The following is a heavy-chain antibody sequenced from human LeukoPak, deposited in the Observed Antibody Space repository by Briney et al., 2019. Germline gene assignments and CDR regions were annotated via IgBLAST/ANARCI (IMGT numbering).Heavy chain of an antibody. CDR3: ATHPGGLQSGFDN. D-gene: IGHD5-24*01. V-gene: IGHV5-51*01. CDR2: IHPGDSDT. CDR1: GYGFTSYW. Sequence: GESLKISCKGSGYGFTSYWIGWVRQMPGKGLEYMGIIHPGDSDTRYSPSFQGQVTISVDRSSSTAYIQWSRLKASDTAMYYCATHPGGLQSGFDNWGQGTLVTVSS. J-gene: IGHJ4*02.